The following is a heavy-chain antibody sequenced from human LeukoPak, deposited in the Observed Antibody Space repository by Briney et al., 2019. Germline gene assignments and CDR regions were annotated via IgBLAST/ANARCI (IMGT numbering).Heavy chain of an antibody. J-gene: IGHJ4*02. CDR1: GFTFSDFE. CDR3: ARERGYNYGYSGYYDQ. V-gene: IGHV3-48*03. Sequence: GGSLRLSCAASGFTFSDFEMNWVRQAPGRGLEWISYISTSGASTYYADSVKGRFTVSRDNAKNSMFLRMDTLRADDTAVYYCARERGYNYGYSGYYDQWGQGILVTVSS. CDR2: ISTSGAST. D-gene: IGHD5-18*01.